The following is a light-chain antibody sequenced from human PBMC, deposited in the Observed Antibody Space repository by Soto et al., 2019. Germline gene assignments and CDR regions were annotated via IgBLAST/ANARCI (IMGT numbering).Light chain of an antibody. CDR3: MQRTHWPYT. J-gene: IGKJ2*01. Sequence: DVVMTQSPLSLPVTLGQPASISCRSSQSPLYSDGNTYLSWFHQRPGQSPRRLIYKVSNRDSGVPDRFSGSGSGTDFTLQINRVEAEDVGVYYCMQRTHWPYTFGQGTKLEIK. V-gene: IGKV2-30*01. CDR2: KVS. CDR1: QSPLYSDGNTY.